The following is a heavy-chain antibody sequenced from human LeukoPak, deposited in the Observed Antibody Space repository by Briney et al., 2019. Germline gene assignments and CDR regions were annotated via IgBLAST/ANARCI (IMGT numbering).Heavy chain of an antibody. Sequence: GGSLRLSCAASGYTFSRSGMHWVRQAPGKGLEGVAHIQLDGKNENYADSVRGRFTISRDNSKNTVYLQMNSLRVEDTAIYYRAKDQKWESPHWLDPWGQGTLVTVSS. CDR2: IQLDGKNE. CDR3: AKDQKWESPHWLDP. J-gene: IGHJ5*02. V-gene: IGHV3-30*02. CDR1: GYTFSRSG. D-gene: IGHD1-26*01.